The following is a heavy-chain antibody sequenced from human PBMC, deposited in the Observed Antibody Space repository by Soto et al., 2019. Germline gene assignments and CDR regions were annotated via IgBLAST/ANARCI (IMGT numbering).Heavy chain of an antibody. J-gene: IGHJ3*02. D-gene: IGHD3-22*01. V-gene: IGHV5-10-1*01. CDR1: GYSFTKYW. CDR3: ARHLMSMIGTTPAFEI. CDR2: IDPSDSYT. Sequence: GESLKISCKGSGYSFTKYWITWVRQMPGKGLEWMGRIDPSDSYTDYSPSFQGHVTMSTDKSITTAYLQWNSLRASDTAIYYCARHLMSMIGTTPAFEIWGQGTKVTVSS.